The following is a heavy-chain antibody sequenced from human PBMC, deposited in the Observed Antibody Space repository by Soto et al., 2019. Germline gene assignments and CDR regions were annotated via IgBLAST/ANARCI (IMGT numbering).Heavy chain of an antibody. CDR1: GASTVSHYH. D-gene: IGHD1-26*01. V-gene: IGHV4-31*02. CDR3: ALALGPTTGLDY. CDR2: IFNSGTT. Sequence: QVQLQESGPGLVKPSQTLSLTCSVSGASTVSHYHWTWIRQPPGKGLEWMGYIFNSGTTFYNPSLTSRLSISMDTSGNHFSLELRSVTAADTAVYYCALALGPTTGLDYWGQGTLVTVCS. J-gene: IGHJ4*02.